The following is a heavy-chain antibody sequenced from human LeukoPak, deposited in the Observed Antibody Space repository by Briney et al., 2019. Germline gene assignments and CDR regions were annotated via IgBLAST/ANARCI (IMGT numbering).Heavy chain of an antibody. CDR1: GFTFSSYA. CDR3: AKIGRSSSWSKVGWFDP. CDR2: ISGSGGST. V-gene: IGHV3-23*01. J-gene: IGHJ5*02. Sequence: PGGSPRLSCAASGFTFSSYAMSWVRQAPGKGLEWVSAISGSGGSTYYADSVKGRFTISRDNSKNTLYLQMNSLRAEDTAVYYCAKIGRSSSWSKVGWFDPWGQGTLVTVSS. D-gene: IGHD6-13*01.